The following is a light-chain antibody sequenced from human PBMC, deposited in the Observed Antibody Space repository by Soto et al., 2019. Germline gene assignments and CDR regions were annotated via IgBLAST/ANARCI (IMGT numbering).Light chain of an antibody. V-gene: IGLV2-8*01. CDR1: KNDIGVYDF. CDR3: KSYAGSNNYV. J-gene: IGLJ1*01. CDR2: EVV. Sequence: QSALSHPPSASWSPGQSVTISCTGTKNDIGVYDFVSWYQHHPGKAPRLIIYEVVQRPSGVPDRFSGSKSGNTASLTVSGLQAADEADYFCKSYAGSNNYVFGSGTKVTVL.